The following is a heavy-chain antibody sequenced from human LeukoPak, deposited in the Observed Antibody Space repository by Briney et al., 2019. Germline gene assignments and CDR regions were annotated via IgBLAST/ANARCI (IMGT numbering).Heavy chain of an antibody. D-gene: IGHD1-26*01. Sequence: SETLSLTCTVSGGSISSSSYYWGWIRQPPGKGLEWIGSIYYSGSNYYNPSLKSRVTISVDTSKNQFSLKLSSVTAADTAVYYCARDNYSVGATNFDYWGQGTLVTVSS. CDR2: IYYSGSN. CDR3: ARDNYSVGATNFDY. CDR1: GGSISSSSYY. J-gene: IGHJ4*02. V-gene: IGHV4-39*07.